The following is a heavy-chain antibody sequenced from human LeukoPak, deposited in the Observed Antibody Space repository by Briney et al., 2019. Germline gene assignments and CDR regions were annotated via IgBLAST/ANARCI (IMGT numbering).Heavy chain of an antibody. CDR2: IKEDGSTK. Sequence: GGSLRLSCATSGFTFTNYLMSWVRQAPGKGLEWVANIKEDGSTKWYVDSVRGRFTISRDNAKNSLYLQMNSLRAEDTAVYYCANLVATITGTDYWGQGTLVTVSS. CDR1: GFTFTNYL. D-gene: IGHD5-12*01. J-gene: IGHJ4*02. V-gene: IGHV3-7*03. CDR3: ANLVATITGTDY.